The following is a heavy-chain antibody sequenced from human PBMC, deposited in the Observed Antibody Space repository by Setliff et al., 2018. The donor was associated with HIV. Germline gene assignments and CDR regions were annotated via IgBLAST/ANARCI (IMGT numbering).Heavy chain of an antibody. D-gene: IGHD4-4*01. Sequence: AGGSLRLSCAASGFTFNNYAMAWVRQAPGKGLEWVSAINDRSYYIYYADFARGRFTISRDGSKNMLYLQMNGLRAEDTALYFCARDAPGYSHVLDFWGQGTLVTVSS. V-gene: IGHV3-23*01. J-gene: IGHJ4*02. CDR3: ARDAPGYSHVLDF. CDR1: GFTFNNYA. CDR2: INDRSYYI.